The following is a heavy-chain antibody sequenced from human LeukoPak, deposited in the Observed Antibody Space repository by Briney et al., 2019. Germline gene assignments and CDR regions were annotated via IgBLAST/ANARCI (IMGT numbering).Heavy chain of an antibody. CDR1: GFTFSSYA. CDR3: AKTITGTTNDAFDI. Sequence: GGSLRLSCAAPGFTFSSYAMSWVRQAPGKGLDWVPAISGSGGSTYYADSVKGRFTISRDNSKNTLYLQMNSLRAEDTAVYYCAKTITGTTNDAFDIWGQGTMVTVSS. D-gene: IGHD1-20*01. CDR2: ISGSGGST. J-gene: IGHJ3*02. V-gene: IGHV3-23*01.